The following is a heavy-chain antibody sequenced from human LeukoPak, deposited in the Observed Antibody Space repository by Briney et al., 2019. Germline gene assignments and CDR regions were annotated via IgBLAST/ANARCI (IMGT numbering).Heavy chain of an antibody. CDR2: VRYDGSNE. CDR3: ARESGGGYHSEGPQY. V-gene: IGHV3-30*02. J-gene: IGHJ4*02. Sequence: TGGSLRLSCAASGFVSIDYGMHWVRQAPGKGLEWVAFVRYDGSNEYYADSMKGRFTISRDNSKNTLYLQMNSLRAEDTAVYYCARESGGGYHSEGPQYWGLGTLVTVSS. CDR1: GFVSIDYG. D-gene: IGHD2-21*02.